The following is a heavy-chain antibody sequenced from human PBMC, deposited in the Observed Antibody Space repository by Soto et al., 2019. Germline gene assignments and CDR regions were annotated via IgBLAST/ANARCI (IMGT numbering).Heavy chain of an antibody. V-gene: IGHV3-23*01. CDR3: AKQRAGNGSGSDTFYFDF. J-gene: IGHJ4*02. Sequence: GGSLRLSCSTSGFTFSTYAMNWVRQAQGKGLEWVSALSGSGGTTYYADSVRGRFTISRDNSKNTLFLQMSSLRAEETALYYCAKQRAGNGSGSDTFYFDFWGQGTLVTVSS. CDR2: LSGSGGTT. D-gene: IGHD3-10*01. CDR1: GFTFSTYA.